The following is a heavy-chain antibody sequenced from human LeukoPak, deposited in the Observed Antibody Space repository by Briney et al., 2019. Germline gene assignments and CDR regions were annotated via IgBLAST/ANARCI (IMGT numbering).Heavy chain of an antibody. CDR3: ARGSYGAYNYCDY. CDR2: IGFDGNNK. Sequence: PGGSLRLSWAASGXTFSSYGMHWVRQAPARGLEWVAVIGFDGNNKFYADSVKGRFTISRDNSKNTLYLQMNSLRAEDTAVYYCARGSYGAYNYCDYWGQGTLVTVSS. D-gene: IGHD4/OR15-4a*01. J-gene: IGHJ4*02. V-gene: IGHV3-33*01. CDR1: GXTFSSYG.